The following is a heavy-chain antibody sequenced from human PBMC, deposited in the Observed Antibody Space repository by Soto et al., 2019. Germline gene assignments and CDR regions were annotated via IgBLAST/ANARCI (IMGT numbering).Heavy chain of an antibody. D-gene: IGHD5-12*01. CDR3: ASLYSGYDYGDAFDI. CDR2: IIPILGIA. V-gene: IGHV1-69*02. Sequence: QVQLVQSGAEVKKPGSSVKVSCKASGGTFSSYTISWVRQAPGQGLEWMGRIIPILGIANYAQKFQGRVTITADKSTSTAYMKLSSLRSEDTAVYYCASLYSGYDYGDAFDIWGQGTMVTVSS. J-gene: IGHJ3*02. CDR1: GGTFSSYT.